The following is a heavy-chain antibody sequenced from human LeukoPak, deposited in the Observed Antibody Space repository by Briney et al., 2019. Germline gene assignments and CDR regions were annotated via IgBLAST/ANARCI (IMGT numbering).Heavy chain of an antibody. CDR1: GGSISSGDYY. J-gene: IGHJ4*02. Sequence: SQTLSLTCTVSGGSISSGDYYWSWIRQPPGKGLEWIGSIYYSGSTYYNPSLKSRVTISVDTSKNQFSLKLSSVTAADTAVYYCARVDYDFWSGYNLYFDYWGQGTLVTVSS. CDR3: ARVDYDFWSGYNLYFDY. CDR2: IYYSGST. V-gene: IGHV4-39*07. D-gene: IGHD3-3*01.